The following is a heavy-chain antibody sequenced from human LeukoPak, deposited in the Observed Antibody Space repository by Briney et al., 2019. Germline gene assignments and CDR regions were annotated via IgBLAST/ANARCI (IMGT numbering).Heavy chain of an antibody. V-gene: IGHV4-4*07. CDR1: GGSISSYY. D-gene: IGHD3-10*01. CDR3: ARDDSPYGSGSYYNAGSDWFDP. J-gene: IGHJ5*02. CDR2: IYTSGST. Sequence: SETLSLTCTVSGGSISSYYWSWIRQPAGKGLEWIGRIYTSGSTNYNPSLKSRVTMSVDTSKNQFSLKLSSVTAADTAVYYCARDDSPYGSGSYYNAGSDWFDPWGQGTLVTVSS.